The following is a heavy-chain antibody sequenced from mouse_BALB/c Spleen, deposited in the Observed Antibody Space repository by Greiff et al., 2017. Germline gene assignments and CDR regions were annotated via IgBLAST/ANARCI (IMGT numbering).Heavy chain of an antibody. CDR1: GFTFSSFG. D-gene: IGHD2-1*01. CDR3: ARSKSGNCDYYAMDD. Sequence: EVKLMESGGGLVQPGGSRKLSCAASGFTFSSFGMHWVRQAPEKGLEWVAYISSGSSTIYYADTVKGRFTISRDNPKNTLFLQMTSLRSEDTAMYYCARSKSGNCDYYAMDDWGQGTSVTVSS. V-gene: IGHV5-17*02. J-gene: IGHJ4*01. CDR2: ISSGSSTI.